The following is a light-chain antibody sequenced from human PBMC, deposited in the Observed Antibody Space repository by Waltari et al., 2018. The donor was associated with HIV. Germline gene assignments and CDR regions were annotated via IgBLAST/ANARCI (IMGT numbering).Light chain of an antibody. CDR1: NSNIGRID. J-gene: IGLJ6*01. CDR2: RNH. Sequence: QSVLTQPPSASGTPGQGVTISCSGVNSNIGRIDVYWYHQLPGSSPKLLIVRNHQRPLGVPDRFFASKSGASASLAISGLRSEDDGVYFCATWDDSLSAVVFGGGTMVTVL. CDR3: ATWDDSLSAVV. V-gene: IGLV1-47*01.